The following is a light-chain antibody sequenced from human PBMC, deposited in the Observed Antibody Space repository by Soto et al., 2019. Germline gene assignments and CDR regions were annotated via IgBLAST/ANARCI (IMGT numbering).Light chain of an antibody. V-gene: IGLV2-14*01. Sequence: QSALTQPASVSGSPGQSITIPCTGSSSDVGGYNYVSWYQPHPGKAPKLMIYDVNNRPSGVYNRFSGSKSGNTASLTISGLQAEDEAVYYCTSYTTSTILGDVFATGTKLTV. J-gene: IGLJ1*01. CDR1: SSDVGGYNY. CDR2: DVN. CDR3: TSYTTSTILGDV.